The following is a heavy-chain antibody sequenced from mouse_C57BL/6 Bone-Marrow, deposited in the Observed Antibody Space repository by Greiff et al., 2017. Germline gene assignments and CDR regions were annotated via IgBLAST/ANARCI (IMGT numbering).Heavy chain of an antibody. V-gene: IGHV1-62-2*01. D-gene: IGHD1-1*01. CDR1: GYTFTEYT. CDR3: ARHEDLHYAPSWFAY. J-gene: IGHJ3*01. Sequence: VQVVESGAELVKPGASVKLSCKASGYTFTEYTIHWVKQRSGQGLEWIGWFYPGGGSIKYNEKFKDKATLTADKSSSTVYMELSRMTSEDSAVYFCARHEDLHYAPSWFAYWGQGTLVTVSA. CDR2: FYPGGGSI.